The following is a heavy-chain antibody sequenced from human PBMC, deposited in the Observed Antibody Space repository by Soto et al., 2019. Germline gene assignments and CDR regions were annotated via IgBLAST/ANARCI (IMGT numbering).Heavy chain of an antibody. CDR2: INPNNGVT. Sequence: RASVKVSCKASGYMFTGFYLHWVRQAPGQGLEWMGWINPNNGVTTYAKNFQGRVTMTRDSSISTAYMELSSLRSEDTAVYYCARDRHSGYDRIGSYYYYGMDVWGQGTTVTVSS. CDR3: ARDRHSGYDRIGSYYYYGMDV. CDR1: GYMFTGFY. V-gene: IGHV1-2*02. D-gene: IGHD5-12*01. J-gene: IGHJ6*02.